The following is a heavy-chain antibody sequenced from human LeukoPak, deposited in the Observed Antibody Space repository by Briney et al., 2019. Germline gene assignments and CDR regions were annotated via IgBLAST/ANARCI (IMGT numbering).Heavy chain of an antibody. J-gene: IGHJ4*02. CDR3: AKRDGSNYGHGFDY. CDR1: GFTFTSYA. CDR2: ISGSGGGT. V-gene: IGHV3-23*01. Sequence: QPGGSLRLSCVASGFTFTSYAMSWVRQAPGRGLEWVSAISGSGGGTYYADSVKGRCTISRDSSKNTLYLQLNSLRGEDTAVYYCAKRDGSNYGHGFDYWGQGILVTVSS. D-gene: IGHD5-18*01.